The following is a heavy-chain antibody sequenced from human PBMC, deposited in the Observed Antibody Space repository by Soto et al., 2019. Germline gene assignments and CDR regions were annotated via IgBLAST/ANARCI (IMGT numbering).Heavy chain of an antibody. Sequence: EVQLVESGGGLVQPGGSLRLSCAASGFTFSSYSMNWVRQAPGKGLEWVSYISSSSSTIYYADSVKGRFTSSRDNAKNSLYLQMNGRRAEDTAVYYCASSPNFWSGYWRFDYWGQGTLVTVSS. CDR3: ASSPNFWSGYWRFDY. V-gene: IGHV3-48*01. CDR2: ISSSSSTI. CDR1: GFTFSSYS. D-gene: IGHD3-3*01. J-gene: IGHJ4*02.